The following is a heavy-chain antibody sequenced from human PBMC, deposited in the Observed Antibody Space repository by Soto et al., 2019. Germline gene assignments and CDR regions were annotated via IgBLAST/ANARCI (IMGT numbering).Heavy chain of an antibody. Sequence: QVQLVQSGAEVKKPGSSVKVSCKASGGTFSSYTISWVRQAPGQGLEWMGRIIPILGIANYAQKFQGRVTITADKSTGTAYMELSSLRSEATAVYYGAGGTAWELLGGGGGYWGQGTLVTVSS. V-gene: IGHV1-69*02. CDR2: IIPILGIA. J-gene: IGHJ4*02. D-gene: IGHD1-26*01. CDR3: AGGTAWELLGGGGGY. CDR1: GGTFSSYT.